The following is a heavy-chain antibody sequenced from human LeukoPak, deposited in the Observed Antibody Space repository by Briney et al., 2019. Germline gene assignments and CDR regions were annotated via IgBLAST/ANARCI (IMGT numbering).Heavy chain of an antibody. CDR2: ISGSGGST. J-gene: IGHJ4*02. Sequence: PGGSLRLSCAASGFTFSSYAMSWARHAPGKGLEWVSAISGSGGSTYYADSVKGRFTISRDNSKNTLYLQMNSLRAEDTAVYYCAKSPLRWFGELLPSGHFDYWGQGTLVTVSS. D-gene: IGHD3-10*01. CDR1: GFTFSSYA. V-gene: IGHV3-23*01. CDR3: AKSPLRWFGELLPSGHFDY.